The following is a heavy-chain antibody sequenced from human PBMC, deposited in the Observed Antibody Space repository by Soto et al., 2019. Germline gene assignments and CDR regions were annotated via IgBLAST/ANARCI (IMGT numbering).Heavy chain of an antibody. D-gene: IGHD6-19*01. CDR2: ISYDGSNK. Sequence: QVQLVESGGGVVQPGRSLRLSCAASGFTFSSYGMHWVRQAPGKGLEWVAVISYDGSNKYYADSVKGRFTISRDNSKNTLYLQMNSLRAEDKGVYYCAKDKEGSSGWYLGMDVWGQGTTVTGSS. CDR1: GFTFSSYG. CDR3: AKDKEGSSGWYLGMDV. J-gene: IGHJ6*02. V-gene: IGHV3-30*18.